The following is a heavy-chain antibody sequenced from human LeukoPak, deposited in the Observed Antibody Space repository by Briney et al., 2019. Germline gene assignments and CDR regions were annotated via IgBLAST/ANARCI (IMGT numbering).Heavy chain of an antibody. CDR1: GFTFSYYG. CDR3: AKDPEQQLVLGYFDY. D-gene: IGHD6-13*01. Sequence: GGSLSLSCAASGFTFSYYGMHWVRQAPGKGLEWVAFIRYDGSNKYYADSVKGRFTISRDNSKNTLYLQMNSLRAEDTAVYYCAKDPEQQLVLGYFDYWGQGTLVTVSS. CDR2: IRYDGSNK. V-gene: IGHV3-30*02. J-gene: IGHJ4*02.